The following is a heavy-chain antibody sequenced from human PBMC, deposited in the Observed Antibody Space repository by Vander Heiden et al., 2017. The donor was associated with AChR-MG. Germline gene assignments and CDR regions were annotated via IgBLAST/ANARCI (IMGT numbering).Heavy chain of an antibody. D-gene: IGHD2-2*01. Sequence: EVQLVESGGDLVQPGGSLRLSCAAPGFTFSSYTMNWVRQAPGKGLEWLSYITSSSSTIYYADSVKGRFTISRDNAKNSLYLQMNSLRDEDTAVYYCARDSSLFTKPFDYWGQGTLVTVSS. CDR2: ITSSSSTI. CDR3: ARDSSLFTKPFDY. CDR1: GFTFSSYT. J-gene: IGHJ4*02. V-gene: IGHV3-48*02.